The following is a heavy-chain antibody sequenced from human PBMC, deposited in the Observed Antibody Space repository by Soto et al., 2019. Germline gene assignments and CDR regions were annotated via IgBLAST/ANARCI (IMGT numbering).Heavy chain of an antibody. CDR2: IVPVSGTT. CDR1: GGTFSHYA. D-gene: IGHD2-2*02. J-gene: IGHJ4*02. V-gene: IGHV1-69*06. CDR3: TRARGYCSGTGCYSGF. Sequence: QVQLVQSGAEVKKPGSSVKVSCKSSGGTFSHYAITWVRQAPGQGLEWMGGIVPVSGTTDYAEKFRGRVTITADKITSTAYMELTSLQSDDTAVYYCTRARGYCSGTGCYSGFWGQGTLVTVFS.